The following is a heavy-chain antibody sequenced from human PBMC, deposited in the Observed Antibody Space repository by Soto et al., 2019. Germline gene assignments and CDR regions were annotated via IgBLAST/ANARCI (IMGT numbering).Heavy chain of an antibody. V-gene: IGHV1-69*02. CDR1: GGTFSSYT. Sequence: GASVKVSCKASGGTFSSYTISWVRQAPGQGLEWMGRIIPILGIANYAQKFQGRVTITADKSTSTAYMELSSLRSEDTAVYYCASPLITMVRGAPPYYGMDVWGQGTTVTVSS. CDR3: ASPLITMVRGAPPYYGMDV. CDR2: IIPILGIA. D-gene: IGHD3-10*01. J-gene: IGHJ6*02.